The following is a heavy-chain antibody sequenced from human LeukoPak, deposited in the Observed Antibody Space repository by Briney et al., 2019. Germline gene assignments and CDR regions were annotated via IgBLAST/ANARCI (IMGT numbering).Heavy chain of an antibody. Sequence: GGSLRLSCAASGFTFSSYAMHWVRQAPGKGLEWVPVIGNVGSNKYYADSVKGRFTISRDNSKNTLYLQMNSLRAEDTAVYYCARRQRKGTTGTTYYYYYYYMDVWGKGTTVTVSS. CDR1: GFTFSSYA. CDR2: IGNVGSNK. CDR3: ARRQRKGTTGTTYYYYYYYMDV. V-gene: IGHV3-33*01. D-gene: IGHD1-1*01. J-gene: IGHJ6*03.